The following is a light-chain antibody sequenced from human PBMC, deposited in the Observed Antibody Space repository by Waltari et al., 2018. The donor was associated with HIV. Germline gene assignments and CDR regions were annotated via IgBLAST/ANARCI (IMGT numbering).Light chain of an antibody. CDR3: CSSTGNYTWV. Sequence: QSALTQPRSVSGSPGQSVTISCTGTSNDVGGYYYVSWFLQHPGKAPKLMIYDVNKRPSGVPDRFSGSKSGNTASLTISGLQVEDEANYYCCSSTGNYTWVFGGGTKLTVL. V-gene: IGLV2-11*01. CDR1: SNDVGGYYY. CDR2: DVN. J-gene: IGLJ3*02.